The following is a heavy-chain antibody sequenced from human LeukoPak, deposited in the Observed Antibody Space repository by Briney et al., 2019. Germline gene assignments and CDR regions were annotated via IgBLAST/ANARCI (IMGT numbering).Heavy chain of an antibody. CDR3: ARGPYGSGSYWVDY. J-gene: IGHJ4*02. V-gene: IGHV3-53*01. Sequence: GGSLRLSCAASSFTVSSNYMSWVRQAPGKGLEWVSVIYSGGSTYYADSVKGRFTISRDNSKNTLYLQMNSLRAEDTAVYYCARGPYGSGSYWVDYWGQGTLVTVSS. CDR2: IYSGGST. D-gene: IGHD3-10*01. CDR1: SFTVSSNY.